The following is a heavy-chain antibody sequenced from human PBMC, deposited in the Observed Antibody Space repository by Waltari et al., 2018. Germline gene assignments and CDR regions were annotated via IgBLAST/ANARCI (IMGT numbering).Heavy chain of an antibody. Sequence: SSGEYFWSWIRQPPGQGLEWIGCIYHSGTTFYKSSLKSRLALSIETSKNQFSLKLTSVTAADTAVYYCAREIPSWSSVTAPDADFWGQGTLVTVSS. CDR2: IYHSGTT. D-gene: IGHD4-17*01. CDR3: AREIPSWSSVTAPDADF. J-gene: IGHJ4*02. V-gene: IGHV4-30-4*08. CDR1: SSGEYF.